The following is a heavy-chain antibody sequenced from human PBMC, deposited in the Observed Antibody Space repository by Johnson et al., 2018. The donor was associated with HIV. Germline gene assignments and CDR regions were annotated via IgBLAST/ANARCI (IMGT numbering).Heavy chain of an antibody. CDR3: AKARGGYCSSTSCFAFDI. CDR1: GFTFSNAW. J-gene: IGHJ3*02. V-gene: IGHV3-30*18. Sequence: QLVESGGGVVRPGGSLRLSCAASGFTFSNAWMSWVRQAPGKGLEWVAVISYDGSNKYYADSVKGRFTISRDNSKNTLYLQMNSLRAEDTAVYYCAKARGGYCSSTSCFAFDIWGQGTMVTVSS. D-gene: IGHD2-2*01. CDR2: ISYDGSNK.